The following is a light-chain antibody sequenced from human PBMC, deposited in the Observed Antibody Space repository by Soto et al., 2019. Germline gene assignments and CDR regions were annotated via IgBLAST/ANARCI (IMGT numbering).Light chain of an antibody. J-gene: IGKJ2*01. CDR1: QSLLYGAGYMY. Sequence: DIVMTQSPLSLPVTPGEPASISCRSSQSLLYGAGYMYVDWYLQKPGQPPQLLIFLGSNRASGVPYRFSGSVSGTDFTLKISRVESEDVGVYYCMQTLQTPYTFGQGNNLEIK. CDR2: LGS. V-gene: IGKV2-28*01. CDR3: MQTLQTPYT.